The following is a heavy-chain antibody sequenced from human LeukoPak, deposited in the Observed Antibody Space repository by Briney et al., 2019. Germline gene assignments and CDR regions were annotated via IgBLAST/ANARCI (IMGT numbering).Heavy chain of an antibody. CDR2: VDPEDGET. D-gene: IGHD3-3*01. Sequence: ASVKVSCKVSGYTFTDYYMHWVQQAPGNGLEWMGLVDPEDGETIYAEKFQGRVTITADTSTDTAYMELSSLRSEDTAVYYCATAAEHYDFWSGYYSIFDYWGQGTLVTVSS. V-gene: IGHV1-69-2*01. CDR3: ATAAEHYDFWSGYYSIFDY. J-gene: IGHJ4*02. CDR1: GYTFTDYY.